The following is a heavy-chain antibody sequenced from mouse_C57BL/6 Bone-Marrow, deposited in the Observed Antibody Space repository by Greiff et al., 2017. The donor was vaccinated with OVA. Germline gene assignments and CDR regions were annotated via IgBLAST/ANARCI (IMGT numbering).Heavy chain of an antibody. Sequence: EVQVVESGPSLVRPSQTLSLTCTVTGFSINSDCYWIWIRQFPGNKLEYIGYTFYSGITYYNPSLESRTYITRDTSKNQFSLKLSSVTTEDTATYYCARSYYGSYAMDDWGQGTSVTVSS. D-gene: IGHD1-1*01. CDR2: TFYSGIT. CDR1: GFSINSDCY. V-gene: IGHV3-3*01. J-gene: IGHJ4*01. CDR3: ARSYYGSYAMDD.